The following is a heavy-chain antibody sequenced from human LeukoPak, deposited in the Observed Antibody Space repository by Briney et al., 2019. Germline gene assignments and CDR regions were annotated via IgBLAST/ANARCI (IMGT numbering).Heavy chain of an antibody. V-gene: IGHV4-59*01. CDR1: GGSINSYY. CDR2: IYYSGST. J-gene: IGHJ6*04. D-gene: IGHD5-18*01. Sequence: SETLSLTCTVSGGSINSYYWSWIRQSPGKGLEWIGYIYYSGSTNYNPSLKSRVTMSVDMSKNQFSLKLRSVTAADTAVYYCARTTEGGYTYDYFYYYCMDVWGKGTTVTISS. CDR3: ARTTEGGYTYDYFYYYCMDV.